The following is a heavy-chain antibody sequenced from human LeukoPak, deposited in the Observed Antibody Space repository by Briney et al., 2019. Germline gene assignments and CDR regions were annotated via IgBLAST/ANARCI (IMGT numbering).Heavy chain of an antibody. CDR1: GGSISSGSYY. Sequence: SETLSLTCTVSGGSISSGSYYWSWIRQPAWKGLEWIGRIYTSGSTNYNPSLKSRVTISVDTSKNQFSLKLSSVTAADTAVYYCARDLGFYYDSSGYYHHDAFDIWGQGTMVTVSS. CDR3: ARDLGFYYDSSGYYHHDAFDI. V-gene: IGHV4-61*02. J-gene: IGHJ3*02. CDR2: IYTSGST. D-gene: IGHD3-22*01.